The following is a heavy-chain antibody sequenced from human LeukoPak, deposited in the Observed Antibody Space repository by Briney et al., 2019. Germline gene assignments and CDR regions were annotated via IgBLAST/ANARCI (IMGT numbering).Heavy chain of an antibody. J-gene: IGHJ4*02. Sequence: PGGSLRLSCATSGFSFTTYAMNWVRQAPGKGLEWVSGISGSGNRIYYADSVKGRFTISRDNSQNTLYLEMNSLRVDDTAVYYCAKGGSGWYGYNFDHWGQGTLVPVSS. V-gene: IGHV3-23*01. D-gene: IGHD6-19*01. CDR3: AKGGSGWYGYNFDH. CDR2: ISGSGNRI. CDR1: GFSFTTYA.